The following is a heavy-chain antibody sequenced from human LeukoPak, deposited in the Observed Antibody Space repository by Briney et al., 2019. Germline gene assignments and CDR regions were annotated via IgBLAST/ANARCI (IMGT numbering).Heavy chain of an antibody. CDR1: GGSISGYY. D-gene: IGHD2-2*01. Sequence: SETLSLTCAVSGGSISGYYWSWIRQPPGKGLEWTGYIYYGGSTKYNPSLKSRVTISVDTSKNQISLRLSSVTAADTAVYYCARGSCSSTSCYVLNYYGMDVWGQGTTVTVSS. J-gene: IGHJ6*02. V-gene: IGHV4-59*12. CDR2: IYYGGST. CDR3: ARGSCSSTSCYVLNYYGMDV.